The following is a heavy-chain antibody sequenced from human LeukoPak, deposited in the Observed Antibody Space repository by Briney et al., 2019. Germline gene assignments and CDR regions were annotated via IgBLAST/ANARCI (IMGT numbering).Heavy chain of an antibody. CDR1: GFIFINYV. Sequence: PGGSLRLSCAASGFIFINYVMNWVRQAPGKGLEWVAAISASGIATSYADSVRGRFTISRDNFKSTTYLQMNSLRDEDTAVFYCAKDLSLRDFWSGYFDYWGQGIPVTVSS. D-gene: IGHD3-3*01. J-gene: IGHJ4*02. V-gene: IGHV3-23*01. CDR2: ISASGIAT. CDR3: AKDLSLRDFWSGYFDY.